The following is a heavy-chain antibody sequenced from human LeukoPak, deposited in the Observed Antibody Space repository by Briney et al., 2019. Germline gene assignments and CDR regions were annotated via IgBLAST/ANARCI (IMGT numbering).Heavy chain of an antibody. D-gene: IGHD5-18*01. J-gene: IGHJ4*02. Sequence: SETLSLTCAVSGGSISSGGYSWSWIRQPPGKGLEWIVYIYHSGSTYYNPSLKSRVTISVDRSKNQFSLKLSSVTAGDTAVYYCARAVDSYGYSESYYFDYWGQGTLVTVSS. V-gene: IGHV4-30-2*01. CDR3: ARAVDSYGYSESYYFDY. CDR1: GGSISSGGYS. CDR2: IYHSGST.